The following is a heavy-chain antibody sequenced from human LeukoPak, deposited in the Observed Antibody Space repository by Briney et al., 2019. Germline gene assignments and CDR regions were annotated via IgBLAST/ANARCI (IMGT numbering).Heavy chain of an antibody. D-gene: IGHD1-26*01. CDR1: GGSISSYY. CDR3: ARAGGATWAFDI. Sequence: PSETLSLTCTVSGGSISSYYWSWIRQPPGKGLEWIGYIYYSGSTNYNPSLKSRVTISVDTSKNQFSLKLSSVTAADTAVHYCARAGGATWAFDIWGQGTMVTVSS. CDR2: IYYSGST. J-gene: IGHJ3*02. V-gene: IGHV4-59*01.